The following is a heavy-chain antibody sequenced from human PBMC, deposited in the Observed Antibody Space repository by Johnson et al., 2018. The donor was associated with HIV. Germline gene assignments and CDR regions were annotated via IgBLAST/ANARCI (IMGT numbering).Heavy chain of an antibody. CDR3: AKVYCGGDCSFGGAAFNI. CDR2: IRYDGSDK. CDR1: GFTFSTFG. Sequence: QEQLVESGGGLVQPGGSLRLSCAASGFTFSTFGMHWVRQAPGKGLEWVAFIRYDGSDKYYGDSVKGRFTISRDNSKNTLYLQMNSLRAEDTAVYYCAKVYCGGDCSFGGAAFNIWGQGTMVTVSS. V-gene: IGHV3-30*02. J-gene: IGHJ3*02. D-gene: IGHD2-21*02.